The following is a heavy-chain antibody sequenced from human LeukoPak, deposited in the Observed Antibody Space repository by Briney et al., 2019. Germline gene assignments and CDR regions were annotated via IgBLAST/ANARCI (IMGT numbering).Heavy chain of an antibody. D-gene: IGHD2-15*01. V-gene: IGHV3-23*01. J-gene: IGHJ4*02. Sequence: GGSLRLSCAASGFTFSSYAMSWVRQAPGKGLEWVSAISGSGGSTYYADSVKGRLTISRDNSKNTLYLQMNSLRAEDTAVYYCAKGQVVVAANSPVYFVYWGQGTLVTVSS. CDR1: GFTFSSYA. CDR2: ISGSGGST. CDR3: AKGQVVVAANSPVYFVY.